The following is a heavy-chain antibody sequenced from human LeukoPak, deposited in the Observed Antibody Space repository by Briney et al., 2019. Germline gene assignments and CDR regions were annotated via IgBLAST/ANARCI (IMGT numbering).Heavy chain of an antibody. CDR1: GGTFSSYA. CDR2: IIPIFGTA. D-gene: IGHD6-13*01. Sequence: SVKVSCKASGGTFSSYAISWVRQAPGQGLEWMGGIIPIFGTANYAQKFQGRVTITADESTSTAYMELSSLRSEDTAVYYCARAGVYSGSWHLRSVDYYYGTDVWGKGTTVTVSS. CDR3: ARAGVYSGSWHLRSVDYYYGTDV. V-gene: IGHV1-69*01. J-gene: IGHJ6*04.